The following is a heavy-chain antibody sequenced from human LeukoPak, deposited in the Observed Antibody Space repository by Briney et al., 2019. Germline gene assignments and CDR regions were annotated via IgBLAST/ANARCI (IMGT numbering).Heavy chain of an antibody. V-gene: IGHV1-2*02. CDR3: AREGNGLLSKDFDY. D-gene: IGHD2/OR15-2a*01. CDR2: IGPHSSAT. CDR1: GFTFTDYY. J-gene: IGHJ4*02. Sequence: ASVKVSCKSSGFTFTDYYIHWVRQAPGQGLEWMGYIGPHSSATSSPQEFQGRVTMTRDTSMSTAYIELTRLTSDDTAVYYCAREGNGLLSKDFDYWGQGTLVTVSS.